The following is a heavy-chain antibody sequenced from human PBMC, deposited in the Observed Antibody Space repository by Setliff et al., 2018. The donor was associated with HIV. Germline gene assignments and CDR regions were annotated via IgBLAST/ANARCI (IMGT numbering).Heavy chain of an antibody. CDR1: GGTLSNYV. CDR2: IISILGIT. Sequence: GASVKVSCKTSGGTLSNYVITWVRQAPGQGLEWMGMIISILGITNYAQKFQGRVTITADKSTSTAYMELSSLRSEDTAVYYCARDQAAAVPSSWYFDLWGRGTLVTVSS. V-gene: IGHV1-69*04. D-gene: IGHD6-13*01. J-gene: IGHJ2*01. CDR3: ARDQAAAVPSSWYFDL.